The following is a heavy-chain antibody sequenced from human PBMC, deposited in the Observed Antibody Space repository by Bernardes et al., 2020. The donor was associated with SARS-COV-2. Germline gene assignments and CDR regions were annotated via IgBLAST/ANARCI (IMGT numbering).Heavy chain of an antibody. J-gene: IGHJ4*02. CDR3: ATDRGSSTFDY. CDR1: GLTFNYYG. V-gene: IGHV3-33*01. D-gene: IGHD2-15*01. Sequence: GGSLRLSCAASGLTFNYYGMHWVRQAPGKGLEWVAVIWGDGSQKYHADSVKGRFTISRDNFKNTLYLQMDSLRAEDTAVYYCATDRGSSTFDYWGQGTLVTVSS. CDR2: IWGDGSQK.